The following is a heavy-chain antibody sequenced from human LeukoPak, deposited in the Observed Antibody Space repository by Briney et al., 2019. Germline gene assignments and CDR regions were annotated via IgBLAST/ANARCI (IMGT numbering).Heavy chain of an antibody. CDR2: ISSSGTTI. CDR1: GFTFITYE. CDR3: ARAVYALDY. J-gene: IGHJ4*02. D-gene: IGHD2-8*01. V-gene: IGHV3-48*03. Sequence: GGSLRLSCEASGFTFITYEMNWVRQPPGEGLEWASYISSSGTTIYYADSVKGRFTISRGNAKNSLYLQMNSLRAEDTAVYYCARAVYALDYWGQGTLVTVSS.